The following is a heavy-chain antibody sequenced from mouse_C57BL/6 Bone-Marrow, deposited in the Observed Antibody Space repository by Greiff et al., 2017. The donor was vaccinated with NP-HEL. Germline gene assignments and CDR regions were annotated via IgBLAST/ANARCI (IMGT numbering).Heavy chain of an antibody. J-gene: IGHJ2*01. CDR2: IYPGDGDT. V-gene: IGHV1-80*01. D-gene: IGHD1-1*01. Sequence: QVQLQQSGAELVKPGASVKISCKASGYAFSSYWMNWVKQRPGKGLEWIGQIYPGDGDTNYNGKFKGKATLTADKSSSTAYMQLSSLTSEDSAVYCCARITTVVANFDYWGQGTTLTVSS. CDR3: ARITTVVANFDY. CDR1: GYAFSSYW.